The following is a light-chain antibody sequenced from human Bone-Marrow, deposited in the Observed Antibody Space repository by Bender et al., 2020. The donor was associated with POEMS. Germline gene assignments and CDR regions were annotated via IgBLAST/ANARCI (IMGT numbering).Light chain of an antibody. CDR3: AVWDDSLHGCV. Sequence: QSVLTQPPSASGTPGQRVTISCSGGSSNIGAHAVNGYQHLPGLAPQLLIYSSHRRPSEVPDRFSGARSGTSASLAISGLQSEDEADYYCAVWDDSLHGCVFGGGTKLTVL. CDR1: SSNIGAHA. CDR2: SSH. J-gene: IGLJ3*02. V-gene: IGLV1-44*01.